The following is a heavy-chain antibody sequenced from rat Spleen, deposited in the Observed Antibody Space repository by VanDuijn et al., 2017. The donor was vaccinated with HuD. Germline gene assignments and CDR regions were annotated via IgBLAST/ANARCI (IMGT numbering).Heavy chain of an antibody. CDR2: INSAGNT. D-gene: IGHD1-12*02. CDR3: ARSDGTHYYLPFIY. CDR1: GFSLTSYHV. J-gene: IGHJ3*01. Sequence: VQLKESGPGLVQPSQTLSLTCTVSGFSLTSYHVHWVRQPPGNKLEWMGYINSAGNTLYNPSLKSRISITRDTSKNQFFLQVNSVTTEDTATYYCARSDGTHYYLPFIYWGQGTQVTVSS. V-gene: IGHV3-3*01.